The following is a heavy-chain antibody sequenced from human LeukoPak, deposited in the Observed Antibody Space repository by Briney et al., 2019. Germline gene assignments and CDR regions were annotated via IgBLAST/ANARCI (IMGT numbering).Heavy chain of an antibody. D-gene: IGHD3-10*01. CDR3: AREFSGFGELFNVFDY. Sequence: GGSLRLSCAASGFTFSSFAMHWVRQAPGKGLEWGAVISYDGSNKYYADSVKGRFTISRDNSKNTLYLQMNSLRAEDTAVYYCAREFSGFGELFNVFDYWGQGTLVTVSS. V-gene: IGHV3-30*04. J-gene: IGHJ4*02. CDR2: ISYDGSNK. CDR1: GFTFSSFA.